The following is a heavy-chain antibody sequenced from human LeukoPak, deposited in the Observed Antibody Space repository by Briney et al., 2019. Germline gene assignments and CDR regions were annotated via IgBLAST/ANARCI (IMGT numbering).Heavy chain of an antibody. J-gene: IGHJ4*02. CDR3: VRYYYYDSSGYYAFDY. Sequence: GASVKVSCKASGYTVTSYGMNWVRQAPGQGLEWMGWINTNTGNPTYAQGFTGRFVFSLDTSVSTAYLQISSLKAEDTAVYYCVRYYYYDSSGYYAFDYWGQGTLVTVSS. V-gene: IGHV7-4-1*02. CDR2: INTNTGNP. CDR1: GYTVTSYG. D-gene: IGHD3-22*01.